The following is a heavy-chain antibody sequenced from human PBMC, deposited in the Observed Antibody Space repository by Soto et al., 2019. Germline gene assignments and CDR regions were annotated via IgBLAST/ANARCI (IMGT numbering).Heavy chain of an antibody. V-gene: IGHV4-59*11. CDR2: IFYTGIT. Sequence: SETLSLTCSVSGGSLSSHFWAWIRQPPGKGLEWVGYIFYTGITNYNPSLQSRVSISVDTSKEQYSLSLNSVTAADTDVYYCERGGYDFSGVTFDEGFDFWGQGIPVTVSS. CDR3: ERGGYDFSGVTFDEGFDF. CDR1: GGSLSSHF. J-gene: IGHJ3*01. D-gene: IGHD3-22*01.